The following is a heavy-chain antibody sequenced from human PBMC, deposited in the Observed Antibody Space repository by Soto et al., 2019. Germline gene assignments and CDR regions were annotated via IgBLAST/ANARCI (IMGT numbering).Heavy chain of an antibody. D-gene: IGHD3-10*01. CDR1: GYTFTNYD. Sequence: QVQLVQSGAEVKKPGASVKVSCKASGYTFTNYDINWVRQATGQGLEWKGWRNPKSGNTGFAQNFQGRVTMTRDTSISTAYMELSSLRSEDTAVYYCARGGGPRWFGESAPKWFGPWGQGTLVTVSS. V-gene: IGHV1-8*01. J-gene: IGHJ5*02. CDR2: RNPKSGNT. CDR3: ARGGGPRWFGESAPKWFGP.